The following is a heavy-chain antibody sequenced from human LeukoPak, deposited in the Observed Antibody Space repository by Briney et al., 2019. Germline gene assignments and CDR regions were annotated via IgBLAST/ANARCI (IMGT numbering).Heavy chain of an antibody. J-gene: IGHJ3*02. Sequence: GGSLRLSCAASGFTFSNYAMSWVRQAPGKGLEWLAGISGTGSNTYDADSVKGRFIISRDNPKNTLYFQMNSLRADDTAVYYCAKGTGVTMIRGVCAFDIWGQRTMVTVSS. CDR1: GFTFSNYA. V-gene: IGHV3-23*01. D-gene: IGHD3-10*01. CDR2: ISGTGSNT. CDR3: AKGTGVTMIRGVCAFDI.